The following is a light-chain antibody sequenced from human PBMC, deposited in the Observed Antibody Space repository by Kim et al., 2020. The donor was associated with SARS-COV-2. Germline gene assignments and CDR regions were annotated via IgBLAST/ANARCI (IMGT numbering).Light chain of an antibody. CDR2: QDS. CDR3: QAWDSSTYV. Sequence: VSPGQTASITCCGDKLGDKFACWYQQKPGQSPVLVIYQDSRRPSGIPERFSGSNSGNTATLTISGTQAMDEADYYCQAWDSSTYVFGTGTKVTVL. V-gene: IGLV3-1*01. J-gene: IGLJ1*01. CDR1: KLGDKF.